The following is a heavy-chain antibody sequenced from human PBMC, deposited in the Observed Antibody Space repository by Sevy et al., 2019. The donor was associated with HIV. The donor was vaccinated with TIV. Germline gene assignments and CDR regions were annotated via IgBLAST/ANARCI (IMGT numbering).Heavy chain of an antibody. CDR2: ISYAGSHK. CDR1: GFTFSSYG. J-gene: IGHJ4*02. D-gene: IGHD5-12*01. Sequence: GGSLRLSCAASGFTFSSYGMHWVRQAPGKGLEWVAVISYAGSHKYYADSVKGRFTISRVNSKNTLYLQMNSLRAEDTAVYYCAKIKGGSVHDWDYWGQGTLVTVSS. CDR3: AKIKGGSVHDWDY. V-gene: IGHV3-30*18.